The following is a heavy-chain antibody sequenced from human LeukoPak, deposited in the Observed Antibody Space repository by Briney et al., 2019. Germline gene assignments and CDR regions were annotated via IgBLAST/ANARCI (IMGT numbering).Heavy chain of an antibody. CDR1: GFTFSSYW. CDR3: ARLSYRPESSIAARPYDY. V-gene: IGHV3-74*01. D-gene: IGHD6-6*01. CDR2: INGNGSST. J-gene: IGHJ4*02. Sequence: PGGSLRLSCAASGFTFSSYWMHRVRQAPGKGLVWVSRINGNGSSTDYADSVKGRFTISRDNAKNTLYLQMNSLRAEDTAVYYCARLSYRPESSIAARPYDYWGQGTLVTVSS.